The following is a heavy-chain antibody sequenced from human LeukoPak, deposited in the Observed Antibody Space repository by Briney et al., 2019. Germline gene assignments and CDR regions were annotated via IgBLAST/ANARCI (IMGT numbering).Heavy chain of an antibody. CDR3: ARSVGATPGGY. J-gene: IGHJ4*02. D-gene: IGHD1-26*01. V-gene: IGHV3-21*01. Sequence: KHGGSLRLSCAASGFTFSTYWMHWVRQAPGKGLEWVSSISSSSSYIYYADSVKGRFTISRDNAKNSLYLQMNSLRAEDTAVYYCARSVGATPGGYWGQGTLVTVSS. CDR2: ISSSSSYI. CDR1: GFTFSTYW.